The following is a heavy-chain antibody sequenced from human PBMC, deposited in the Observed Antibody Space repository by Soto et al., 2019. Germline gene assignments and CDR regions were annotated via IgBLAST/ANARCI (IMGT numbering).Heavy chain of an antibody. CDR1: GFTFGHFA. CDR3: AKKYHYGSGSYLYYFDY. Sequence: GGSLGLSCAGSGFTFGHFAMTWVRQAPGKGLEWVSTISGGDGSTYYADSVKGRFTISRDNSKNTLYLQMNSLRAEDTAVYYCAKKYHYGSGSYLYYFDYWGQGSLVTVSS. CDR2: ISGGDGST. V-gene: IGHV3-23*01. D-gene: IGHD3-10*01. J-gene: IGHJ4*02.